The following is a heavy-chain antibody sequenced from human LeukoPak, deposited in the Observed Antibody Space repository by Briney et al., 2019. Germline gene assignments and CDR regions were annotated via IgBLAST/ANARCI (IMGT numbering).Heavy chain of an antibody. Sequence: SETLSLTCAVYGGSFSGYYWSWIRQPPGKGLEWIGEINHSGSTNYNPSLKSRVTISVDTSKNQFSLKLSSVTAVDTAVYYCARVPYDFWSGYYTGFDYWGQGTLVTASS. J-gene: IGHJ4*02. CDR3: ARVPYDFWSGYYTGFDY. V-gene: IGHV4-34*01. CDR1: GGSFSGYY. D-gene: IGHD3-3*01. CDR2: INHSGST.